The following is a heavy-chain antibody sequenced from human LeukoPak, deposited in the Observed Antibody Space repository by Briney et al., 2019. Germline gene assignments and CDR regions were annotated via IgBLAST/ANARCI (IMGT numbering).Heavy chain of an antibody. CDR2: ISSSSSTI. J-gene: IGHJ3*02. CDR1: GLTISSYS. Sequence: PGGSLRLSCAASGLTISSYSMNWVRQAPGKGLQWVSYISSSSSTIYYADSVKGRFTISRDNAKNSLYLQMNSLRAEDTAVYYCARDDTHYGSSGSFYDAFDIWGQGTMVTVSS. D-gene: IGHD3-22*01. CDR3: ARDDTHYGSSGSFYDAFDI. V-gene: IGHV3-48*01.